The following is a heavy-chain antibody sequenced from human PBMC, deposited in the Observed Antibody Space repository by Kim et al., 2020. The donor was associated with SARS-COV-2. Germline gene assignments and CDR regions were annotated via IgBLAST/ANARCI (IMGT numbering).Heavy chain of an antibody. CDR3: ARRFLGGSGYYHRYYFDY. D-gene: IGHD3-22*01. V-gene: IGHV4-39*01. CDR2: IYYSGST. CDR1: GGSISSSSYY. Sequence: SETLSLTCTVSGGSISSSSYYWGWIRQPPGKGLEWIGSIYYSGSTYYNPSLKSRVTISVDTSKNQFSLKLSSVTAADTAVYYCARRFLGGSGYYHRYYFDYWGQGTLVTVSS. J-gene: IGHJ4*02.